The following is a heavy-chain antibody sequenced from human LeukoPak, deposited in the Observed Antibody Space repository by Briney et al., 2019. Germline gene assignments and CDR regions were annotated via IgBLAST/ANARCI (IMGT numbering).Heavy chain of an antibody. CDR2: IYSGGST. D-gene: IGHD3-3*01. CDR1: GFTLSSNY. Sequence: GGSLRLSCAASGFTLSSNYMSWVRQAPGKGLEWVSVIYSGGSTYYADSVKGRFTISRDNSKNTLYLQMNSLRAEDAAVYYCARAGSRDFWSGYYYHYFDYWGQGTLVTVSS. V-gene: IGHV3-66*01. CDR3: ARAGSRDFWSGYYYHYFDY. J-gene: IGHJ4*02.